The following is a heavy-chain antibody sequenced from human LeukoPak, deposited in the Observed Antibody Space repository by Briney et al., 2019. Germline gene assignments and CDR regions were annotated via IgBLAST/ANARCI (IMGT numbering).Heavy chain of an antibody. V-gene: IGHV4-39*07. CDR3: ARLYGNFQNYYDY. D-gene: IGHD1-7*01. J-gene: IGHJ4*02. CDR2: IYYSGST. Sequence: KPSETLSLTCTVSGGSISSSSYYWGWIRQPPGKGLEWIGSIYYSGSTYYNPSLKSRVTISVDTSKNQFSLKLSSVTAADTAMFYCARLYGNFQNYYDYWGQGTLVAVSS. CDR1: GGSISSSSYY.